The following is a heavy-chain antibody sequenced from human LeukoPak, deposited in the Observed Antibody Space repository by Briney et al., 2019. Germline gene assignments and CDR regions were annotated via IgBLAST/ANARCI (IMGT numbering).Heavy chain of an antibody. CDR3: ARSTWLLDK. V-gene: IGHV4-59*01. CDR1: GASISSYY. CDR2: IDNSGST. Sequence: PSETLSLTCTVSGASISSYYWSWIRQPPEKGLEWIGYIDNSGSTNYNPSLKSRVTISVDKSKNQFSLKLSSVTAADTAVYYCARSTWLLDKWGQGTLVTVSS. J-gene: IGHJ4*02. D-gene: IGHD5-12*01.